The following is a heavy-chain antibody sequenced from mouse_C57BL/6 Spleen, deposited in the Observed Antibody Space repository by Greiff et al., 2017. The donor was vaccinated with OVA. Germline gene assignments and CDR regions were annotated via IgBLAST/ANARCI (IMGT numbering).Heavy chain of an antibody. Sequence: QVQLQQSGPELVKPGDSVKISCKASGYSFTSYYIHWVKQRPGQGLEWIGWIYPGSGNTKYNEKFKGKATLTADTSSSTSYMQLSSLTSEDSAVYYCARSWDYYGIYAMDYWGQGTSVTVSS. J-gene: IGHJ4*01. CDR3: ARSWDYYGIYAMDY. CDR2: IYPGSGNT. V-gene: IGHV1-66*01. CDR1: GYSFTSYY. D-gene: IGHD1-1*01.